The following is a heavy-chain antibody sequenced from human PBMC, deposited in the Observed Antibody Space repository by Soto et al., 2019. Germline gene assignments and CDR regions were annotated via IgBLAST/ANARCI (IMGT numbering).Heavy chain of an antibody. CDR1: GGSIYRSGYY. D-gene: IGHD2-15*01. CDR2: IDYNGVT. V-gene: IGHV4-39*01. CDR3: GKVLVGATGHTDSDS. J-gene: IGHJ4*02. Sequence: SETLSLTCTVSGGSIYRSGYYWGWIRQPPGRGLEWIGDIDYNGVTYSNPSLKSRVTISRDTSKNQFSLKLTSVTAADTALYYCGKVLVGATGHTDSDSWGPGTLVTVSS.